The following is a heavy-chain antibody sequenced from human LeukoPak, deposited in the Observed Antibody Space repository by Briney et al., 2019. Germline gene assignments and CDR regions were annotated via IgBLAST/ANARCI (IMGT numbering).Heavy chain of an antibody. Sequence: AASVKVSCKASGYIFTGYYLYWVRQAPGQGLEWMGRINPNSGGTIYAQKFQGRVTMTRDTSISTAYMDLSRLRSDDTAVYFCARGVYHYEINNYYYFDYWGQGTLVTVSS. CDR3: ARGVYHYEINNYYYFDY. D-gene: IGHD3-22*01. CDR1: GYIFTGYY. CDR2: INPNSGGT. J-gene: IGHJ4*02. V-gene: IGHV1-2*06.